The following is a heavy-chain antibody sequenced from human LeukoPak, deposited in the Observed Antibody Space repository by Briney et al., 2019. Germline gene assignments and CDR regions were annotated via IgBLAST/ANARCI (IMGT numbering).Heavy chain of an antibody. J-gene: IGHJ3*02. V-gene: IGHV1-46*01. CDR3: ASLAGNYYDSSGSPDAFDI. Sequence: ASVKVSCKASGYTFTSYYMHWVRQAPGQGLEWMGIINPSGGSTSYAQKFPGRVTMTRDTSTSTVYMELSSLRSEDTAVYYCASLAGNYYDSSGSPDAFDIWGQGTMVTVSS. CDR2: INPSGGST. D-gene: IGHD3-22*01. CDR1: GYTFTSYY.